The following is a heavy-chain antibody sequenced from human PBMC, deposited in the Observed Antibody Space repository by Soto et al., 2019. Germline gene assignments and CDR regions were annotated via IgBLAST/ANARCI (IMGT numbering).Heavy chain of an antibody. V-gene: IGHV1-18*01. CDR1: GYTFTSYG. Sequence: QVPLVQSGAEVKKPGASVKVSCKASGYTFTSYGISWVRQAPGQGLEWMGWISAYNGNTNYAQKLQGRVTMTTDTSTSTAYMELRSLRSDDTAVYYCATLGYCSCGSCYREYYFDYWGQGTLVTVSS. J-gene: IGHJ4*02. CDR2: ISAYNGNT. CDR3: ATLGYCSCGSCYREYYFDY. D-gene: IGHD2-15*01.